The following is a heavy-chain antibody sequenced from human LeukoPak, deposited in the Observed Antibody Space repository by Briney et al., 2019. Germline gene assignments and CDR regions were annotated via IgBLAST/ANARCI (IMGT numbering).Heavy chain of an antibody. Sequence: GSLRLSCAASGFTFSSYAMSWVRQPPGKGLEWIGEINHSGSTKYNPSLKSRVTISGDTSKNQFSLKLRSVTAADTAVYYCARALERYYYDSSGYYAHFDYWGQGTLVTVSS. CDR1: GFTFSSYA. CDR2: INHSGST. D-gene: IGHD3-22*01. V-gene: IGHV4-34*01. CDR3: ARALERYYYDSSGYYAHFDY. J-gene: IGHJ4*02.